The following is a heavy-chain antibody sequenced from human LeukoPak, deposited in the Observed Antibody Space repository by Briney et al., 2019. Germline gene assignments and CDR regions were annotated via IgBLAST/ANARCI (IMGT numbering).Heavy chain of an antibody. CDR3: ARDGEVTIFGVVPAAFDI. CDR2: INPNSGGT. J-gene: IGHJ3*02. V-gene: IGHV1-2*02. Sequence: ASVKVSCKASGYTFTGYYMHWVRQAPGQGLEWMGWINPNSGGTNYAQKLQGRVTMTTDTSTSTAYMELRSLRSDDTAVYYCARDGEVTIFGVVPAAFDIWGQGTMVTVSS. D-gene: IGHD3-3*01. CDR1: GYTFTGYY.